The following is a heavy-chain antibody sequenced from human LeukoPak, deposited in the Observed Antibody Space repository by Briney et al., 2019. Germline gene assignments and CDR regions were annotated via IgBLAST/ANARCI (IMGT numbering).Heavy chain of an antibody. CDR1: GFTFNTYD. CDR2: IRGSGGNT. Sequence: GGSLRLSCAASGFTFNTYDMSWGRQTPGKGLEWVSIIRGSGGNTYYADSVRGRFTISRDNSKNTLYLQMNSLRAEDTAVYYCARADYDPPTWWGQGTLVTVSS. V-gene: IGHV3-23*01. J-gene: IGHJ4*02. D-gene: IGHD3-22*01. CDR3: ARADYDPPTW.